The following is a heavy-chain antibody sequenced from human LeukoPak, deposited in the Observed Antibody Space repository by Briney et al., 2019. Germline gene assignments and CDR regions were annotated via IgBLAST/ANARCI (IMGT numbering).Heavy chain of an antibody. J-gene: IGHJ2*01. Sequence: GGSLRLSCAASGFTFSSYAMHWVRQAPGKGLEWVAVISYDGSNKYYADSVKGRFTISRDNSKNTLYLQMNSLRAEDTAVYYCARDGPARGYDLWGRGTLVTVSS. V-gene: IGHV3-30-3*01. D-gene: IGHD6-25*01. CDR1: GFTFSSYA. CDR3: ARDGPARGYDL. CDR2: ISYDGSNK.